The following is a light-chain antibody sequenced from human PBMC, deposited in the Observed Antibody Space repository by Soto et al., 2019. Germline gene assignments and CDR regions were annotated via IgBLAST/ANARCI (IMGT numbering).Light chain of an antibody. V-gene: IGKV3-20*01. CDR3: QQYGSSPVT. CDR1: QSVSSSY. CDR2: GAS. Sequence: EIVLTQSPGTLPLSPGERATLSCRASQSVSSSYLAWYQQKLGQAPRLLIYGASSRASGIPERFSGSGSGTDFTFTISRLEPEDFAVYYCQQYGSSPVTFGGGTKVEIK. J-gene: IGKJ4*01.